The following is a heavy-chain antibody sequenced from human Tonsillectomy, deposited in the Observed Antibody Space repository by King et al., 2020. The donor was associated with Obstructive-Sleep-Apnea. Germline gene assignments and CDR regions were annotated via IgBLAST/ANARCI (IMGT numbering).Heavy chain of an antibody. Sequence: VQLVESGGGVVQPGRSLRLSRAASGFTFSSYAMHWVRQAPGKGLEWVAVISYDGSNKYYADSVKGRFTISRDNSKNTLYLQMNSLRAEDTAVYYCARDFRKGAITHGMDVWGQGTTVTVSS. V-gene: IGHV3-30-3*01. D-gene: IGHD1-26*01. CDR3: ARDFRKGAITHGMDV. CDR1: GFTFSSYA. J-gene: IGHJ6*02. CDR2: ISYDGSNK.